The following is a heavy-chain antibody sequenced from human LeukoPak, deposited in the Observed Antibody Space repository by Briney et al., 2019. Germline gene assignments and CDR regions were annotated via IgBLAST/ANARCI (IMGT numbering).Heavy chain of an antibody. D-gene: IGHD3-10*02. CDR1: GGSIGTYY. CDR3: AKLSSGSFNWFDP. CDR2: IYYSGST. V-gene: IGHV4-59*13. J-gene: IGHJ5*02. Sequence: SETLSLTCTVSGGSIGTYYWSWIRQPPGKGLEWIGYIYYSGSTNYNPSLKSRVTISVYTSKNQFSLKLNSVTAADTAVYYCAKLSSGSFNWFDPWGQGTLVTVSS.